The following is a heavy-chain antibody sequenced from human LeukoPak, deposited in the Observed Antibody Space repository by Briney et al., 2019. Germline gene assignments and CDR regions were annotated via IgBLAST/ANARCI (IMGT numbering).Heavy chain of an antibody. Sequence: ASVKVSCKASGYTFTSYGISWVRQAPGQGLEWMGWISAYNGNTNYAQKLQGRVTMTTDTSTSTAYMELRSLRSDDTAVYYCARVKRLRYFDWLRYYYYYMDVWGKGTTVTISS. V-gene: IGHV1-18*01. J-gene: IGHJ6*03. CDR1: GYTFTSYG. CDR2: ISAYNGNT. D-gene: IGHD3-9*01. CDR3: ARVKRLRYFDWLRYYYYYMDV.